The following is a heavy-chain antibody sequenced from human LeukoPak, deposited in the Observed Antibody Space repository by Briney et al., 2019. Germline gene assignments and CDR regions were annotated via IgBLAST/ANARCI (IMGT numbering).Heavy chain of an antibody. CDR3: ARDLYFHDSSGYYYGVDY. D-gene: IGHD3-22*01. J-gene: IGHJ4*02. CDR1: GFIFSRYG. Sequence: PGRPLRLSCAASGFIFSRYGLHWVRQAPGKGLEWVAAIWYDGSNKYYADSVKGRFTISRDNSRNTLYLEMNSLRAEDTAVYYCARDLYFHDSSGYYYGVDYWGQGTLVTVSS. CDR2: IWYDGSNK. V-gene: IGHV3-33*01.